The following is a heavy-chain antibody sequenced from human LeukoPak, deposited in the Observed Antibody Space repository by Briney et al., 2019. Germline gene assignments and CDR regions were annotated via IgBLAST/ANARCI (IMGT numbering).Heavy chain of an antibody. Sequence: GGSLRLSCAASGFTFSSYAMSWVRQAPGKGLEWVSAISGSGGSTYYADSVKGRFTISRDNSKNTLYLQMNSLRAEDTAVYYCAKKSEFRYCSSTSCSDFDYWGQGTLVTVSS. V-gene: IGHV3-23*01. CDR1: GFTFSSYA. D-gene: IGHD2-2*01. CDR2: ISGSGGST. J-gene: IGHJ4*02. CDR3: AKKSEFRYCSSTSCSDFDY.